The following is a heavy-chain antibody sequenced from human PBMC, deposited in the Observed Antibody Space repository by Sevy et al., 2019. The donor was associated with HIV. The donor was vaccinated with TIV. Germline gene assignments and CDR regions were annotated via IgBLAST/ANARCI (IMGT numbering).Heavy chain of an antibody. V-gene: IGHV1-2*02. CDR3: ARVGNDYDCWSGERVVFDY. CDR1: GYTFTGYY. D-gene: IGHD3-3*01. Sequence: ASVKVSCKASGYTFTGYYMHWVRQAPGQGLEWMGWINPNSGGTNYAQTFQGRVTMTRDTSISTAYMELGRLRSDDTAVYYCARVGNDYDCWSGERVVFDYWGQGTLVTVSS. CDR2: INPNSGGT. J-gene: IGHJ4*02.